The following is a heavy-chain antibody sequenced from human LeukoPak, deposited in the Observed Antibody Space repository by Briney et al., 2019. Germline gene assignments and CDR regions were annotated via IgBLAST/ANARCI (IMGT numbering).Heavy chain of an antibody. CDR3: ARETTGSYDLDY. CDR2: ISWNSGSI. Sequence: AGGSLRLSCAASGFTFDDYAMHWVRQAPGKGLEWVSGISWNSGSIGYADSVKGRFTISRDNAKKTLYLQMNSLRAEDTAVYYCARETTGSYDLDYWGQGTLVTVSS. V-gene: IGHV3-9*01. J-gene: IGHJ4*02. D-gene: IGHD3-16*01. CDR1: GFTFDDYA.